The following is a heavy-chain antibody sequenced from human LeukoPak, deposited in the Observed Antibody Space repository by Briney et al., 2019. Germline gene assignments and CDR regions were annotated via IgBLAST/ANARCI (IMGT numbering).Heavy chain of an antibody. CDR3: ARAYAGGIFDS. CDR2: IKEDGSEN. J-gene: IGHJ4*02. Sequence: GGSLRLSCVASGFTFSDYWMSWVRQAPGKRLEWVANIKEDGSENYYVDSVRGRFTISRDNAKNSLYLQMNSLRAEDTAMYYCARAYAGGIFDSWGQGTLVTVSS. CDR1: GFTFSDYW. V-gene: IGHV3-7*04. D-gene: IGHD3-16*01.